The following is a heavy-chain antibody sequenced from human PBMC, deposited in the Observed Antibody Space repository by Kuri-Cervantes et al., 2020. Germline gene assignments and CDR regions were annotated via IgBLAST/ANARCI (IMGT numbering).Heavy chain of an antibody. V-gene: IGHV1-18*01. D-gene: IGHD3-22*01. Sequence: ASVKVSCKASGYTFTSYGISWVRQAPGQGLEWMGWISAYNGDTNYAQKLQARVSMTEDTSTDTAYMELSSLRSEDTAVYYCATDAYYFDSSGSHNMVWGQGTLVTVSS. J-gene: IGHJ4*02. CDR3: ATDAYYFDSSGSHNMV. CDR2: ISAYNGDT. CDR1: GYTFTSYG.